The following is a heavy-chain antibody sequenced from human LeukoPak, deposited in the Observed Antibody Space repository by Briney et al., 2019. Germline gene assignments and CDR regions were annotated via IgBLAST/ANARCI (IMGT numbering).Heavy chain of an antibody. D-gene: IGHD3-10*01. V-gene: IGHV3-7*01. CDR2: INQGGSEK. Sequence: GGSLRLSCAASGFTFSTYWMSWVRQAPGKGLEWVANINQGGSEKYYVDSVKGRFTISRDNAKNSLYLQMNSLRAEDTAVYYCARSGSDDAFDIWGQGTMVTVSS. CDR1: GFTFSTYW. CDR3: ARSGSDDAFDI. J-gene: IGHJ3*02.